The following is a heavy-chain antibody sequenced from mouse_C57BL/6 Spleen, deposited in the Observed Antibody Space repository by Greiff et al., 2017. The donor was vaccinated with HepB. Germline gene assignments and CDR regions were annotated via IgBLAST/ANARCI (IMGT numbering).Heavy chain of an antibody. V-gene: IGHV3-6*01. CDR1: GYSITSGYY. CDR3: AREGIYYYGSSYEDYFDY. J-gene: IGHJ2*01. D-gene: IGHD1-1*01. Sequence: EVQLQESGPGLVKPSQSLSLTCSVTGYSITSGYYWNWIRQFPGNKLEWMGYISYDGSNNYNPSLKNRISITRDTSKNQFFLKLNSVTTEDTATYYCAREGIYYYGSSYEDYFDYWGQGTTLTVSS. CDR2: ISYDGSN.